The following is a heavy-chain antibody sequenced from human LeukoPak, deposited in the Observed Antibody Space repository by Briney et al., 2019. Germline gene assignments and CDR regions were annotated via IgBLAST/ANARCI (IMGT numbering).Heavy chain of an antibody. V-gene: IGHV3-48*03. D-gene: IGHD2-15*01. CDR3: ARTRYCSGGSCFSSSPFRH. J-gene: IGHJ1*01. CDR1: GFTFSSYE. CDR2: ISSSGSTI. Sequence: PGGSLRLSCAASGFTFSSYEMNWVRQAPGKGLEWVSYISSSGSTIYYADSVKGRFTISRDNAKNSLYLQMNSLRAEDTAVYYCARTRYCSGGSCFSSSPFRHWGQGTLVTVSS.